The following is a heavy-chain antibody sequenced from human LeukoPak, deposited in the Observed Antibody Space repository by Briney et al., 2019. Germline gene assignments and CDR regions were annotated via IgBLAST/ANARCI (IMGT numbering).Heavy chain of an antibody. Sequence: ASVKVSCKASGGTFTSYYMHWVRQAPGQGLEWMGIINPSGGSTSYAQKFQGRVTMTRDTSTSTVYMELSSLRSEDTAVYYCARGVVTATQHDAFDIWGQGTMVTVSS. V-gene: IGHV1-46*01. D-gene: IGHD2-21*02. CDR2: INPSGGST. J-gene: IGHJ3*02. CDR3: ARGVVTATQHDAFDI. CDR1: GGTFTSYY.